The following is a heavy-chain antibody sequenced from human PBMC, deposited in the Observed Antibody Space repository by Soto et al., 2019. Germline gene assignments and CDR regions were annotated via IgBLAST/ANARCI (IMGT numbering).Heavy chain of an antibody. D-gene: IGHD6-13*01. CDR2: IYSGGST. V-gene: IGHV3-53*01. Sequence: EVQLVESGGGLIQPGGSLRLSCAASGFTVSSNYMSWVRQAPGKGLEWVSVIYSGGSTYYADSVKGRFTISRDNSKNTLYFQMNSLRAEDTAVYYCARDVGSSSWASYSPSYYYYGMDVWGQGTTVTVSS. CDR1: GFTVSSNY. CDR3: ARDVGSSSWASYSPSYYYYGMDV. J-gene: IGHJ6*02.